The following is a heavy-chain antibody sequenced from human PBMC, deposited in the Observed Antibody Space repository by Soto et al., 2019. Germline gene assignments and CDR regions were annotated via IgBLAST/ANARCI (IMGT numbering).Heavy chain of an antibody. Sequence: PGESLKISCAASGFTFSSYAMHWVRQAPGKGLEWVAVISYDGSNKYYADSVKGRFTISRDNSKNTLYLQMNSLRAEDTAVYYCARDAERARVDVRYCSGGSCSGWFDPWGQGTLVTVSS. J-gene: IGHJ5*02. CDR2: ISYDGSNK. CDR1: GFTFSSYA. CDR3: ARDAERARVDVRYCSGGSCSGWFDP. D-gene: IGHD2-15*01. V-gene: IGHV3-30-3*01.